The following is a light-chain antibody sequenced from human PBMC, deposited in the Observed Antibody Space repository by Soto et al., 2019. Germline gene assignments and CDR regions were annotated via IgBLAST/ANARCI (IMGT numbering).Light chain of an antibody. J-gene: IGKJ4*01. Sequence: EIVMTQSPATLSVSPGERATLSCRASQSVNTNLAWYQKKPGQTPRLLISDASTRAPGIPARFSGGGSETEFTLTISSLQSEDFAVYYCLHYNGVLSFGRGTKVEMK. V-gene: IGKV3-15*01. CDR2: DAS. CDR1: QSVNTN. CDR3: LHYNGVLS.